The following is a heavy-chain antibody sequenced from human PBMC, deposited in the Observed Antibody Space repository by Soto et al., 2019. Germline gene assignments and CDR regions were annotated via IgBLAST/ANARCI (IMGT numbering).Heavy chain of an antibody. CDR2: ISSSSSYI. CDR3: ARDAPPRDYYYDSSGYYFVGAFDI. Sequence: GSLRLSCAASGFTFSSYSMNWVRQAPGKGLEWVSSISSSSSYIYYADSVKGRFTISRDNAKNSLYLQMNSLRAEDTAVYYCARDAPPRDYYYDSSGYYFVGAFDIWGQGTMVTVSS. D-gene: IGHD3-22*01. V-gene: IGHV3-21*01. J-gene: IGHJ3*02. CDR1: GFTFSSYS.